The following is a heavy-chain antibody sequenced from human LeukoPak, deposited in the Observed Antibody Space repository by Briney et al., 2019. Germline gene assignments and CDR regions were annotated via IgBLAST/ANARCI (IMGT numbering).Heavy chain of an antibody. J-gene: IGHJ6*03. CDR2: ISSSSNYI. CDR1: GFTFSSYS. CDR3: AREGAGRDGYNYEAYYYHYYMDV. V-gene: IGHV3-21*01. D-gene: IGHD5-24*01. Sequence: GGSLRLSCAASGFTFSSYSMNWVRQAPGKGLEWVSSISSSSNYIYYADSMRGRFTISRDNAKNSLYLQMNSLRAEDTAVYYCAREGAGRDGYNYEAYYYHYYMDVWGKGTTVTVSS.